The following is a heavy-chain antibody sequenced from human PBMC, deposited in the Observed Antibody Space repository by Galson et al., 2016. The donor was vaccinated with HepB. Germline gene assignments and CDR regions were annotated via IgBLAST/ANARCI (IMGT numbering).Heavy chain of an antibody. J-gene: IGHJ3*02. CDR2: ISASGGNT. CDR1: GFPLRSYA. D-gene: IGHD2-21*01. Sequence: SLRLSCAASGFPLRSYAMSWVRQAPGKGLEWVSAISASGGNTYYADSVLGRSTISRDTSKNTLYLQMNSLRAEDTAIYYCAKDIPPRGHDAFDIWGRGTMVTVSS. V-gene: IGHV3-23*01. CDR3: AKDIPPRGHDAFDI.